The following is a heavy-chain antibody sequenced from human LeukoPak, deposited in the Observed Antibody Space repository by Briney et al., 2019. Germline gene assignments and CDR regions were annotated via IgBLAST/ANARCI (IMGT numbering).Heavy chain of an antibody. V-gene: IGHV4-59*12. CDR3: ARGPTNYYGSGSYYKAFDY. CDR2: IYYSGST. J-gene: IGHJ4*02. CDR1: GGSISSYY. D-gene: IGHD3-10*01. Sequence: PSETLSLTCTVSGGSISSYYWSWIRQPPGKGLEWIGYIYYSGSTNYNPSLKSRVTISVDTSKNQFSLKLSSVTAADTAVYYCARGPTNYYGSGSYYKAFDYWGQGTLVTVSS.